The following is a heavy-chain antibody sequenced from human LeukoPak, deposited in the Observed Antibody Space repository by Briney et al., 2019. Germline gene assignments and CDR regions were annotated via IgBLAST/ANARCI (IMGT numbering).Heavy chain of an antibody. D-gene: IGHD3-10*01. Sequence: ASVKVSCKASGYTFTSYYMHWVRQAPGQGLEWMGIINPSGGSTSYAQKFQGRVTMTRDTSTSTVHMELSSLRSEDTAVYYCARDWRSGSYLGYMDVWGKGTTVTISS. J-gene: IGHJ6*03. CDR1: GYTFTSYY. V-gene: IGHV1-46*01. CDR2: INPSGGST. CDR3: ARDWRSGSYLGYMDV.